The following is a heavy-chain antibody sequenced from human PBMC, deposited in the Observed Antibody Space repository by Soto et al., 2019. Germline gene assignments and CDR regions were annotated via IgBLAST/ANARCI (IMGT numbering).Heavy chain of an antibody. D-gene: IGHD2-15*01. J-gene: IGHJ4*02. CDR3: AGFGYGKGYDY. Sequence: QVQLVQSGAEVKKPGSSVKVSCRASGHTSNSYVIMWVRQAPGQGLEWMGGVIPLLGSVAYEQNDRGRVTIAAHKSTSTVYMEMTTLRYDDTAVYYCAGFGYGKGYDYWGQGTQVAVSA. CDR1: GHTSNSYV. V-gene: IGHV1-69*06. CDR2: VIPLLGSV.